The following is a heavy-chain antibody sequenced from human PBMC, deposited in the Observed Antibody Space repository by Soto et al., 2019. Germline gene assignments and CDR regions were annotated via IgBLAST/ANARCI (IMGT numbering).Heavy chain of an antibody. J-gene: IGHJ4*02. D-gene: IGHD3-3*01. CDR1: GFTFSSYW. Sequence: EVQVVESGGGLVQPGGSLRLSCVVSGFTFSSYWMHWVRQAPGKVLVCVSWINGGGSRTENADSVKGRFTISRDNAKNMLYLQMNSLRDAYTAVYYCARGTIRGQGTRVTVSS. CDR3: ARGTI. CDR2: INGGGSRT. V-gene: IGHV3-74*01.